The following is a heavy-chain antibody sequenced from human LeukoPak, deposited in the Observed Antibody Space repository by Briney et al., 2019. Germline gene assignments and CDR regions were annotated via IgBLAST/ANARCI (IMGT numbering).Heavy chain of an antibody. J-gene: IGHJ4*02. CDR3: AKDKQIYCSSTSCYNLDY. Sequence: GGSLRLSCAASGFTFSSYAMSWVRQAPGKGLEWVSAISGSGGSTYYADSVKGRFIISRDNSKNTLYLQMNSLRAEDTAVYYCAKDKQIYCSSTSCYNLDYWGQGTLVTVSS. V-gene: IGHV3-23*01. CDR1: GFTFSSYA. D-gene: IGHD2-2*02. CDR2: ISGSGGST.